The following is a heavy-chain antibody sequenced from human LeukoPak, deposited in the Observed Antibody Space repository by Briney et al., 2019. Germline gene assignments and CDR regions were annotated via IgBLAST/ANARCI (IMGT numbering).Heavy chain of an antibody. CDR1: GVSISSYY. V-gene: IGHV4-4*07. CDR2: IYTSGST. CDR3: AREGSGSNYYYHYMHV. Sequence: SETLSLTCTVSGVSISSYYWSWIRQSAGKGLEWIGRIYTSGSTNYNPSLKSRVTMSVDTSKNQFSLKLTSITAADTAMYYCAREGSGSNYYYHYMHVWGKGTTVTVSS. D-gene: IGHD6-19*01. J-gene: IGHJ6*03.